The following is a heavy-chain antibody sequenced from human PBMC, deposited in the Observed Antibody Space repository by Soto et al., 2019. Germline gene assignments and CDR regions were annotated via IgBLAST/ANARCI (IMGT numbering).Heavy chain of an antibody. J-gene: IGHJ4*02. CDR3: AKSGPTNYFDF. D-gene: IGHD1-26*01. CDR2: ITGGSGFT. Sequence: GLSLRLSCAASVFTVSAFSVNWVRQAPGKGLEWVSGITGGSGFTFYADSVKGRFTISRDDSENTLFLQMSSLRAEDTAKYYCAKSGPTNYFDFWGQGTLVTVSS. CDR1: VFTVSAFS. V-gene: IGHV3-23*01.